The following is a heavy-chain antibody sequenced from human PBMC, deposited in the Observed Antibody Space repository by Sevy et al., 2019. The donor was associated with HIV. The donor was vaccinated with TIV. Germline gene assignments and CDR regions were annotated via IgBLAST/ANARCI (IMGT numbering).Heavy chain of an antibody. CDR1: GGSISSGGYY. Sequence: SETLSLTCTVSGGSISSGGYYWSWIRQHPGKGLEWIGYIYYSGSTYYNPSLKSRVTISVDTSKNQFSLKLSSVTAADTAVYYCAGGAITMVRGVLNWFDPWGQGTLVTVSS. CDR3: AGGAITMVRGVLNWFDP. J-gene: IGHJ5*02. V-gene: IGHV4-31*03. D-gene: IGHD3-10*01. CDR2: IYYSGST.